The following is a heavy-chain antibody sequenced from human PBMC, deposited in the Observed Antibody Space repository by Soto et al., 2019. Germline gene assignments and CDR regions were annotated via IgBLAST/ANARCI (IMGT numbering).Heavy chain of an antibody. CDR1: GFTFSSYA. V-gene: IGHV3-23*01. Sequence: GGSLRLSCAASGFTFSSYAMSWVRQAPGKGLEWVSAISGSGGSTYYAGSVKGRFTISRDNSKNTLYLPMNSLRAEYTAVYYCAKRLYYDDSSGYYFDYWGQGTLVTVSS. D-gene: IGHD3-22*01. CDR3: AKRLYYDDSSGYYFDY. CDR2: ISGSGGST. J-gene: IGHJ4*02.